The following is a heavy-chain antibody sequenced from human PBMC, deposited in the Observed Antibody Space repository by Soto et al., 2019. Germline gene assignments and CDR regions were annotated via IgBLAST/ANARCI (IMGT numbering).Heavy chain of an antibody. Sequence: PSETLSLTCAVSSGSISSSNWWSWVRQPPGKGLEWIGEIYHSGSTNYNPSLKSRVTISVDKSKNQFSLKLSSVTAADTAVYYCARGGTAGSYYYYMDVWGKGTTVTAP. CDR3: ARGGTAGSYYYYMDV. V-gene: IGHV4-4*02. J-gene: IGHJ6*03. D-gene: IGHD3-10*01. CDR2: IYHSGST. CDR1: SGSISSSNW.